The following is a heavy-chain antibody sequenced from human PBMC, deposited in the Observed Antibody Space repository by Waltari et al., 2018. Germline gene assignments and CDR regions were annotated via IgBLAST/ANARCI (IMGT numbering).Heavy chain of an antibody. D-gene: IGHD3-10*01. CDR3: AREVRGKGNFDY. J-gene: IGHJ4*02. CDR2: IYYSGST. CDR1: GGSISSYY. V-gene: IGHV4-59*12. Sequence: QVQLQESGPGLVKPSETLSLTCTVSGGSISSYYWSWIRQPPGKGLEWIGYIYYSGSTNYTPALKSRVTISVDTSKNQFSLKLSSVTAADTAVYYCAREVRGKGNFDYWGQGTMVTVSS.